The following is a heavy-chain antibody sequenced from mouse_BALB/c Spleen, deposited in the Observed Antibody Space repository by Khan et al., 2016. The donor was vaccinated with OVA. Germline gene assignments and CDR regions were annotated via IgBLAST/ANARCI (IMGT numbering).Heavy chain of an antibody. J-gene: IGHJ2*01. V-gene: IGHV4-1*02. CDR1: GFDFSRYW. CDR3: VRARSIYYGNYFDY. D-gene: IGHD1-1*02. CDR2: INPDSSTI. Sequence: EMKLLESGGGLVQPGGSLKLSCAASGFDFSRYWMNWVRQAPGKGLEWIGEINPDSSTIKYTPSLKDKFIISRDNAKNTLYLKMSKVRSEDTALYYCVRARSIYYGNYFDYWGQGTTLTVSS.